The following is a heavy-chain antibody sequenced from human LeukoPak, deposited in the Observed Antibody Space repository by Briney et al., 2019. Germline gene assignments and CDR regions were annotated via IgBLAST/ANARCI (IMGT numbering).Heavy chain of an antibody. J-gene: IGHJ1*01. D-gene: IGHD2-21*01. V-gene: IGHV3-53*01. Sequence: GGSLRLSCAASGFTFSTNQMSWVRQAAGKGGEWVSSIYREGRTFHSDSVKARFTISRHNSKNTVYLQMNSLRAEDTAVYYCAFGPMWTGVFQHWGQGTLVTVSS. CDR1: GFTFSTNQ. CDR3: AFGPMWTGVFQH. CDR2: IYREGRT.